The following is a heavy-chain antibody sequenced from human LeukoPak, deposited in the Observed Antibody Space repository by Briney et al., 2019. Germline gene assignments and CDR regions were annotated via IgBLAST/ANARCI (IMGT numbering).Heavy chain of an antibody. V-gene: IGHV4-59*01. CDR2: IYYSGST. Sequence: SETLSLTCTVSGGSISSYYWSWIRQPPGKGLEWMGYIYYSGSTNYNPSLKSRVTISVDTSKNQFSLKLSSVTAADTAVYYCASGVRSYGYNTYYFDYWGQGTLVTVSS. J-gene: IGHJ4*02. CDR1: GGSISSYY. D-gene: IGHD5-24*01. CDR3: ASGVRSYGYNTYYFDY.